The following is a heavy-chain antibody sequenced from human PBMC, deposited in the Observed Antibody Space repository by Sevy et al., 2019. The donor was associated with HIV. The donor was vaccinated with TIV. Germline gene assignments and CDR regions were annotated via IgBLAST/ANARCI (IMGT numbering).Heavy chain of an antibody. J-gene: IGHJ4*02. CDR1: GFTFSSYA. Sequence: GGSLRLSCAASGFTFSSYAMHWVRQAPGKGLEWVAVISYDGSNKYYANSVKGRFTISRDNSKNTLYLQMNSLRAEDTAVYYCARDRYYYDSSGYLLRYFDYWGQGTLVTVSS. CDR3: ARDRYYYDSSGYLLRYFDY. D-gene: IGHD3-22*01. CDR2: ISYDGSNK. V-gene: IGHV3-30-3*01.